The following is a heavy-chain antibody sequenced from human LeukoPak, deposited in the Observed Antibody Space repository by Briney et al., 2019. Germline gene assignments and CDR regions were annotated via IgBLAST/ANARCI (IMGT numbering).Heavy chain of an antibody. J-gene: IGHJ6*02. D-gene: IGHD6-13*01. CDR3: ARGLDRSWYFHYYYYGMDV. CDR2: ISSSGSTI. Sequence: PGGSLRLSCAASGFTFSDYYMSWIRQAPGKGLEWVSYISSSGSTIYYADSVKGRFTISRDNAKNSLYLQMNSLRAEDTAVYYCARGLDRSWYFHYYYYGMDVWGQGTTVTVSS. CDR1: GFTFSDYY. V-gene: IGHV3-11*01.